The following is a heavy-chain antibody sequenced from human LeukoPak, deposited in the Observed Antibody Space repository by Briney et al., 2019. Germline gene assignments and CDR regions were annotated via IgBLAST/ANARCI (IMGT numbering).Heavy chain of an antibody. CDR1: GGSLSSSNW. CDR2: IYYSGST. Sequence: SETLSLTCAVSGGSLSSSNWWSGVRQPPGKGREGIGSIYYSGSTYYNPSLKTRVTISVDTSKNRFSLQLSSVTAADTAVYYCARVTGYMIEDYFDYWGQGTLVTVSS. CDR3: ARVTGYMIEDYFDY. J-gene: IGHJ4*02. V-gene: IGHV4-4*02. D-gene: IGHD3-22*01.